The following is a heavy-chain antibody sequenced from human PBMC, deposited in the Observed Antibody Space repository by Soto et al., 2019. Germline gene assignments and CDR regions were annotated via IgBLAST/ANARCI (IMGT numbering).Heavy chain of an antibody. CDR3: AIRTYSTGWYYLDL. D-gene: IGHD6-25*01. J-gene: IGHJ4*02. CDR2: ISGGGPPT. Sequence: GGSLRLSCTGSGFTFSSYGMSWVRQAPGKGLEWVSGISGGGPPTYYADSVRGRFTISRDNSKNTLYLQMNSLRAEDTAVYYCAIRTYSTGWYYLDLWGRGTLVNVSS. CDR1: GFTFSSYG. V-gene: IGHV3-23*01.